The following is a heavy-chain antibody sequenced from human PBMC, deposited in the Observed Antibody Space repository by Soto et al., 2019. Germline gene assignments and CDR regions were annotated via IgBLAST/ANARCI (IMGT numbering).Heavy chain of an antibody. CDR3: ARGMDGTYYYWYFDL. Sequence: PSETLSLTCAVSGDSISSGGHSWNWIRQPPGKGLEWLGHIYHSGTTYYNPSLKNRVTISLDKPNNQFSLKLSSVTAADTAIYYCARGMDGTYYYWYFDLWGPGTLVTVSS. D-gene: IGHD1-26*01. CDR1: GDSISSGGHS. J-gene: IGHJ2*01. V-gene: IGHV4-30-2*01. CDR2: IYHSGTT.